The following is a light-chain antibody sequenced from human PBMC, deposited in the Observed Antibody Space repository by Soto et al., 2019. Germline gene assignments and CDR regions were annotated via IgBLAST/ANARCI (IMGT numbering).Light chain of an antibody. CDR3: QHYHTYWT. CDR1: QSTSSY. J-gene: IGKJ1*01. CDR2: KAS. Sequence: DIQTTQTPSTLSPSVGDRVTTTCPPSQSTSSYLAWYQQKPGKAPNLLIYKASSLESGVPSRFSGSGSGTEFPLTISSLQPDDFATYYCQHYHTYWTFGQGTKVDIK. V-gene: IGKV1-5*03.